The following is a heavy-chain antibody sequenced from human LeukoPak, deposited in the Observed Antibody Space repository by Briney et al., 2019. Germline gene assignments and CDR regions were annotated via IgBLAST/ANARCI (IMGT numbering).Heavy chain of an antibody. D-gene: IGHD6-13*01. V-gene: IGHV1-2*02. CDR2: INPNSGGT. J-gene: IGHJ4*02. CDR3: ARVRRSSWYFFGSGREYLFDY. Sequence: ASVKVSCKXSGYTFTGYYMHWVRQAPGQGLEWMGWINPNSGGTNYSQKFQGRVTMTRDTSISTAYMELSRLRSDDTAVYYCARVRRSSWYFFGSGREYLFDYWGQGTLVTVSS. CDR1: GYTFTGYY.